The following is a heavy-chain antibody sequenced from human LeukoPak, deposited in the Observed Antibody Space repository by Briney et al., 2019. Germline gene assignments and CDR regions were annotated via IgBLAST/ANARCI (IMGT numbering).Heavy chain of an antibody. V-gene: IGHV3-48*03. J-gene: IGHJ4*02. CDR1: GFTFGDYE. Sequence: GGSLRLSCAASGFTFGDYEMNWVRQAPGKGLEWASYISSSGRTTYYADSVKGRFTMSRDNSKSSLYLQMNSLGAEDTAVYFCTREAYSSGDSRIDYWGQGTLVTVSS. CDR3: TREAYSSGDSRIDY. D-gene: IGHD6-25*01. CDR2: ISSSGRTT.